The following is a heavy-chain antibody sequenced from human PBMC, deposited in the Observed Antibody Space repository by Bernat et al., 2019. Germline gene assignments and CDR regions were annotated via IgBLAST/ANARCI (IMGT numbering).Heavy chain of an antibody. CDR1: GGSITNGPFH. J-gene: IGHJ3*02. D-gene: IGHD5-12*01. CDR3: ARHDDTGGFVTAFDI. Sequence: QQLQVSGPGLVKPSETLSLNCTVSGGSITNGPFHWDWIRQSPGKGLEWIGSLSNSGAAHYNPSLTSRVAISVDTSKNQFSLKLTSVTAADTAVYYCARHDDTGGFVTAFDIWGQGTMVTVSS. CDR2: LSNSGAA. V-gene: IGHV4-39*01.